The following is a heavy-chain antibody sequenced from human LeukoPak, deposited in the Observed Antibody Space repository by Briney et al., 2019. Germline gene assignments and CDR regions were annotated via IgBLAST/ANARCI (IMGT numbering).Heavy chain of an antibody. D-gene: IGHD3-22*01. CDR1: GFTFSSYS. CDR3: ARDSPDSSGYYLAP. V-gene: IGHV3-33*08. Sequence: GGSLRLSCAASGFTFSSYSMNWVRQAPGKGLEWVAVIWYDGSNKYYADSVKGRFTISRDNSKNTLYLQMNSLRAEDTAVYYCARDSPDSSGYYLAPWGQGTLVTVSS. J-gene: IGHJ5*02. CDR2: IWYDGSNK.